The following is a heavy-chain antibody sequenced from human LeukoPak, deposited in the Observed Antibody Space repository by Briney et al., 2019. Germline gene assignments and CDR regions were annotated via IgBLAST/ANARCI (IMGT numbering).Heavy chain of an antibody. Sequence: GGSLRLSCAASGFTFSSYWMHWVRQAPGKGLVWVSRINSDGSSTSYADSVKGRFTISRDNSKNTLYLQMNSLRAEDTAVYYCARAYSSSWFDYWGQGTLVTVSS. CDR2: INSDGSST. V-gene: IGHV3-74*01. J-gene: IGHJ4*02. D-gene: IGHD6-13*01. CDR1: GFTFSSYW. CDR3: ARAYSSSWFDY.